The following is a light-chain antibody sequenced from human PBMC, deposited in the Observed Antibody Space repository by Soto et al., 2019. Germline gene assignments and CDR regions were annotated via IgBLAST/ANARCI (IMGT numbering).Light chain of an antibody. V-gene: IGKV3-20*01. CDR2: GAS. J-gene: IGKJ1*01. CDR1: QIVSIL. CDR3: QQYGKSPWP. Sequence: VTPPSPATLSVYPGERATLSCRASQIVSILLAWYQQKPGQAPRLLIYGASSRATGIPDRFSGSGSGTDFTLTISRLEPEDVAVFYCQQYGKSPWPVGQGTKVAIK.